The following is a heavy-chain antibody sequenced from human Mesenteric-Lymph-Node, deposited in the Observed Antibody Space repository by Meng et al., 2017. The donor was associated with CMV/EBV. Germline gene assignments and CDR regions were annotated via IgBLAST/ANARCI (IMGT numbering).Heavy chain of an antibody. Sequence: SETLSLTCTVSGASISGSSYYWGWIRQPPGKGLEWIGTIYYSGSTYYNPSLKSRVTISVDTSKNQFSLKLSSVTAADTAVYYCARSRFDCSGGSCYSSSWFDPWGQGTLVTVSS. V-gene: IGHV4-39*07. CDR3: ARSRFDCSGGSCYSSSWFDP. D-gene: IGHD2-15*01. J-gene: IGHJ5*02. CDR2: IYYSGST. CDR1: GASISGSSYY.